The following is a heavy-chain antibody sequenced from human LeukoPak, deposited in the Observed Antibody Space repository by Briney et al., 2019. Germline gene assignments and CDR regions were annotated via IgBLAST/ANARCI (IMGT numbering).Heavy chain of an antibody. CDR2: IYYSGST. D-gene: IGHD1-26*01. J-gene: IGHJ4*02. CDR3: ARGPRGSYSV. CDR1: GGSISSSSYY. Sequence: PSETLSLTCTVSGGSISSSSYYWGWIRQPPGKGLEWIGSIYYSGSTYYNPSLKSRVTISVDTSKNQFSLKLSSVTAADTAVYYCARGPRGSYSVWGQGTLVTVSS. V-gene: IGHV4-39*07.